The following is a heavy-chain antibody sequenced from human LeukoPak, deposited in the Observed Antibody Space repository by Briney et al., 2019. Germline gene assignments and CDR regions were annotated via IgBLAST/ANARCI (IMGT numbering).Heavy chain of an antibody. J-gene: IGHJ4*02. CDR2: INHSGST. D-gene: IGHD3-10*01. Sequence: SETLSLTCAVYGGSFSGYYWSWIRQPPGKGLEWIGEINHSGSTNYNPSLKSRVTMSVDTSKNQFSLKLSSVTAADTAVYYCARDTYYYGSGSYYDYWGQGTLVTVSS. V-gene: IGHV4-34*01. CDR1: GGSFSGYY. CDR3: ARDTYYYGSGSYYDY.